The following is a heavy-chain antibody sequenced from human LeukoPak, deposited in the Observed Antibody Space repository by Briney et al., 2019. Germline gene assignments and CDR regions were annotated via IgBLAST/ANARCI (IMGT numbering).Heavy chain of an antibody. V-gene: IGHV4-61*01. CDR3: ARDMGSGSSFP. J-gene: IGHJ5*02. CDR2: IYYSGST. Sequence: SETLSLTCTVSGGSVSSGSYYWSWIRQPPGKGLEWIGYIYYSGSTNYNPSLKSRVTISVDTSKNQFSLKLSSVTAADTAVYYCARDMGSGSSFPWGQGTLVTVSS. D-gene: IGHD3-10*01. CDR1: GGSVSSGSYY.